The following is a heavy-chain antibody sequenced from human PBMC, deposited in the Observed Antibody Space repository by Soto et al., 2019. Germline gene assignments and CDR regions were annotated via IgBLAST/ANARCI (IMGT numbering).Heavy chain of an antibody. CDR3: ATDQGDSSGYYSWYYPYGMDV. D-gene: IGHD3-22*01. Sequence: GGSLRLSCAASGFPFSSYAMHLVRQSPGKGLEWVAVISYDGSNKYYADSVKGRFTISRDNSKNTLYLQMNSMRAEDTAVYYCATDQGDSSGYYSWYYPYGMDVWGKGTSVPVSS. J-gene: IGHJ6*04. CDR1: GFPFSSYA. V-gene: IGHV3-30-3*01. CDR2: ISYDGSNK.